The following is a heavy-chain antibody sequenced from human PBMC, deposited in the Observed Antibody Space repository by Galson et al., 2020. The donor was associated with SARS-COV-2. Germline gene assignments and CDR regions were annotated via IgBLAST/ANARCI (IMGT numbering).Heavy chain of an antibody. Sequence: SETLSLTCNVSGGSFTSYYWSWIRQPPGKGLEWIANIHYSVSTNYNPSLKSRVTISVDTSKNQFSLKLTSVTAADTAVYYCANSPYYSSGWYGRYWGQGNMVIVSS. J-gene: IGHJ4*02. CDR1: GGSFTSYY. CDR2: IHYSVST. D-gene: IGHD6-19*01. V-gene: IGHV4-59*13. CDR3: ANSPYYSSGWYGRY.